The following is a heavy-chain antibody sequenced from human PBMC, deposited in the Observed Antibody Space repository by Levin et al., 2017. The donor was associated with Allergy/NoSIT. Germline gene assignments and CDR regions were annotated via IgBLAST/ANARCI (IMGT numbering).Heavy chain of an antibody. CDR3: ARGSYSSGGYWFDP. CDR1: GGSISSNY. J-gene: IGHJ5*02. V-gene: IGHV4-59*08. CDR2: IYYSGST. D-gene: IGHD6-19*01. Sequence: KPGGSLRLSCTVSGGSISSNYWSWIRQPPGKGLEWIGYIYYSGSTNYNPSLKSRVTISVDTSKNQFSLKLNSVTAADTAVYYCARGSYSSGGYWFDPWGQGTLVTVSS.